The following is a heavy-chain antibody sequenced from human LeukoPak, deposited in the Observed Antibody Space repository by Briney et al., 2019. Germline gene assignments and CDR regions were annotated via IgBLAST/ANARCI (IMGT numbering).Heavy chain of an antibody. CDR3: ARDKGSSWPDYFDY. D-gene: IGHD6-13*01. CDR1: GFTFSSYS. J-gene: IGHJ4*02. Sequence: GGSLRLSCAASGFTFSSYSMNWVRQGPGKGLEWVSSISSSSSYIYYADSVKGRFTISRDNAKDSLYLQMNSLRAEDTAVYYCARDKGSSWPDYFDYWGQGTLVTVSS. V-gene: IGHV3-21*01. CDR2: ISSSSSYI.